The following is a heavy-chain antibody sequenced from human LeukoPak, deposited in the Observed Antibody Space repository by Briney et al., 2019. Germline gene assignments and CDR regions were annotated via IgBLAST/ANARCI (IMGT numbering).Heavy chain of an antibody. CDR1: GFTFDDYG. Sequence: GGSLRLSCAASGFTFDDYGMSWVRQAPGKGLEWVSGIRNGGSTGYADSVKGRFTISRDNAKNSLYLQMNRLRAEDTALYHCARERGDGYNSKEYYFDYWGQGTLVTVSS. V-gene: IGHV3-20*01. CDR3: ARERGDGYNSKEYYFDY. D-gene: IGHD5-24*01. J-gene: IGHJ4*02. CDR2: IRNGGST.